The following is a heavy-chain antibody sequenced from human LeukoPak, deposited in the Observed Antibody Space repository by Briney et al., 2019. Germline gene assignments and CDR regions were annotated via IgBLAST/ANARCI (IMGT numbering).Heavy chain of an antibody. CDR2: ISAYNGNT. V-gene: IGHV1-18*01. CDR3: ARDWGGGIAAAGYFQH. CDR1: GHTFTSYG. J-gene: IGHJ1*01. D-gene: IGHD6-13*01. Sequence: ASVKVSCKASGHTFTSYGISWVRQAPGQGLEWMGWISAYNGNTNYAQKLQGRVTMTTDTSTSTAYMELRSLRSDDTAVYYCARDWGGGIAAAGYFQHWGQGTLVTVSS.